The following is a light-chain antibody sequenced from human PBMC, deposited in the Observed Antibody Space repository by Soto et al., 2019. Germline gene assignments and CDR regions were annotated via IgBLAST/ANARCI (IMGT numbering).Light chain of an antibody. CDR3: QQSYSTPYT. CDR1: QSISSS. Sequence: DIQMTQSPSSLSASVGDRVTITCRASQSISSSLNWYQQKPGKAPKLLIYAASSLQSGVPSRFSGSGSGTDLTLTISSLQPEDFAPYFCQQSYSTPYTFGQGTKLEI. CDR2: AAS. V-gene: IGKV1-39*01. J-gene: IGKJ2*01.